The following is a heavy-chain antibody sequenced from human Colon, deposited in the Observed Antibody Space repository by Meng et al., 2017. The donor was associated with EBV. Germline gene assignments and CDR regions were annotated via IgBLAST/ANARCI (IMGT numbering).Heavy chain of an antibody. V-gene: IGHV4-4*02. CDR3: LRGSGGSV. CDR1: GFTFSHHG. CDR2: IPHRGSS. Sequence: QVQLVGAGGGVVQPGRSLRLSCAASGFTFSHHGMHWVRQPPGKGLEWIGEIPHRGSSAYNPSLKSRVSMSIDKSKNQFSLKLTSVTAADTAVYHCLRGSGGSVWGQGTLVTVSS. D-gene: IGHD3-10*01. J-gene: IGHJ1*01.